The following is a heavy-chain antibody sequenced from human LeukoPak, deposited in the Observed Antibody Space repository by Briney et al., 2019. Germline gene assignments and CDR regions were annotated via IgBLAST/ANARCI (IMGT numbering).Heavy chain of an antibody. D-gene: IGHD6-6*01. CDR3: AKASVRIAADYYYYYGMDV. Sequence: GGSLRLSCAASGFTFSSYAMHWVRQAPGKGLEWVAVISYDGSNKYYADSVKGRFTISRDNSKNTLYLQMNSLRAEDTAVYYCAKASVRIAADYYYYYGMDVWGQGTTVTVSS. CDR2: ISYDGSNK. V-gene: IGHV3-30*04. J-gene: IGHJ6*02. CDR1: GFTFSSYA.